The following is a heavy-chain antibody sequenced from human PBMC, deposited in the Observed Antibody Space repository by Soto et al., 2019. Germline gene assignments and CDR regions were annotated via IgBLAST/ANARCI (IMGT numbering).Heavy chain of an antibody. Sequence: SETLSLTCAVYGGSFSDYSWSWIRQPPGEGLEWIREINHSGSTNYNPSLKSRVTISVDTSKNQFSLELTSVAAADTAVYYCARTSFDFGHWGQGTLVTVSS. D-gene: IGHD6-6*01. CDR1: GGSFSDYS. J-gene: IGHJ4*02. CDR3: ARTSFDFGH. CDR2: INHSGST. V-gene: IGHV4-34*01.